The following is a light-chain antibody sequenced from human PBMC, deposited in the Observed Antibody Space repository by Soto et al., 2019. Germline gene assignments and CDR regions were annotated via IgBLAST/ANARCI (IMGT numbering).Light chain of an antibody. CDR2: AAS. Sequence: DIQMTQSPSSLSASVGDRVTITCRASQSISSYLNWYQQKPGKAPKLLIYAASSLQSGVPSRFSGRGSGTDFTLTISSLQPEDFATYYCQQSYSTPLGFGQGTKVEIK. J-gene: IGKJ1*01. V-gene: IGKV1-39*01. CDR1: QSISSY. CDR3: QQSYSTPLG.